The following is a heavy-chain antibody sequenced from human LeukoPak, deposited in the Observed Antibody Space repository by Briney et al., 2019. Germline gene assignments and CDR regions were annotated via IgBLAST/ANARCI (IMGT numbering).Heavy chain of an antibody. CDR1: GYTFTDYG. CDR2: ISAYNGYT. J-gene: IGHJ6*03. D-gene: IGHD4-17*01. CDR3: ARDPTAGKTPMGRYYYYMDV. V-gene: IGHV1-18*01. Sequence: ASVKVSCKASGYTFTDYGITWVRQAPGQGLEWMGWISAYNGYTYYAQKLQGRVTVTTDTSTSTAYMELRSLRSDDTAVYYCARDPTAGKTPMGRYYYYMDVWGKGTTVTVSS.